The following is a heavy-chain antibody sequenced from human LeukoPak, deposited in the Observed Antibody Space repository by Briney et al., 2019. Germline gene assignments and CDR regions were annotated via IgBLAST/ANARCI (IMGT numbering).Heavy chain of an antibody. J-gene: IGHJ4*02. CDR3: AKVLDYCDGGTCYNPGMDS. V-gene: IGHV3-64D*08. CDR1: GFTFNLYS. D-gene: IGHD2-15*01. CDR2: ISSDGVYT. Sequence: GGSLRLSCLASGFTFNLYSMHWVRQAPGKGLEFVSVISSDGVYTYYAYSVKGRFTISRDNSKNTVYLQMSSLRADDTAVYYCAKVLDYCDGGTCYNPGMDSWGQGTLVTVSS.